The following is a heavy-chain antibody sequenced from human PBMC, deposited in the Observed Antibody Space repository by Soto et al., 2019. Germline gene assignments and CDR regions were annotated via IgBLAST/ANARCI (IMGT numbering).Heavy chain of an antibody. J-gene: IGHJ6*02. CDR3: AKDLQSYGDYDYYCYGMDV. V-gene: IGHV3-30*18. CDR1: GSTLSTYG. Sequence: QVQLVESGGGEFKPGGSLTISCEASGSTLSTYGMHWVRKTPGKGLEWVAVISYDGTNKFFSDSVKGRFTISRDNFKNTLTLQMNSLRADDTAVYSCAKDLQSYGDYDYYCYGMDVWGLGTRVTVSS. D-gene: IGHD4-17*01. CDR2: ISYDGTNK.